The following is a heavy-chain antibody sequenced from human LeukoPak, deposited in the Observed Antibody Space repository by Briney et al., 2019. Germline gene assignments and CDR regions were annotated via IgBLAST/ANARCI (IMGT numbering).Heavy chain of an antibody. D-gene: IGHD3-22*01. CDR3: AKDRYYYDSSGSIYFDY. Sequence: GGSLRLSCAASGFTFRTYGMHWVRQAPGKGLEWAAVIWYDGSNKYYADSVKGRFTISRDNSKNTLYLQMNSLRAEDTAVYYCAKDRYYYDSSGSIYFDYWGQGTLVTVSS. V-gene: IGHV3-33*06. CDR2: IWYDGSNK. J-gene: IGHJ4*02. CDR1: GFTFRTYG.